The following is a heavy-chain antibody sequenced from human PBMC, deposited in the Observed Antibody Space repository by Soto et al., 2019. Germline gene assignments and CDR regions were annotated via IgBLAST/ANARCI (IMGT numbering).Heavy chain of an antibody. CDR3: ARVPVGSMFGVAEAFDY. V-gene: IGHV4-31*03. Sequence: QVHLQESGPGLVKPSQTLSLTCTVSGASISSGGYYWSWIRQPPGTGLAWIGYIYYSGTTYQKPSLKSRVTISVDTSKNQFSLKMTSVTAADTAVYYCARVPVGSMFGVAEAFDYWGQGTLVTVSS. CDR2: IYYSGTT. D-gene: IGHD3-3*01. CDR1: GASISSGGYY. J-gene: IGHJ4*02.